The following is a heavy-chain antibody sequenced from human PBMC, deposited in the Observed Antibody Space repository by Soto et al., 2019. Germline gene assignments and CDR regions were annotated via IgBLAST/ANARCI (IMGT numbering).Heavy chain of an antibody. V-gene: IGHV4-39*01. CDR1: GGSISSSSYY. CDR2: IYYSGST. CDR3: ARRPSLYCSGGSCYSWFDP. D-gene: IGHD2-15*01. J-gene: IGHJ5*02. Sequence: QLQLQESGPGLVKPSETLSLTCTVSGGSISSSSYYWGWIRQPPGKGLEWIGSIYYSGSTYYNPSLKSRVTISVDTSRNQSSLKLSSVTAADTAVYYCARRPSLYCSGGSCYSWFDPWGQGTLVTVSS.